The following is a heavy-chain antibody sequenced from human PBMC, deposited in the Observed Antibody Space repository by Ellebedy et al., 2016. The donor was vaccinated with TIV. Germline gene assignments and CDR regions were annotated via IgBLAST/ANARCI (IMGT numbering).Heavy chain of an antibody. Sequence: MPSETLSLTCTVSGGSISSYYWSWIRQPAGKGLEWIGRIYTSGSTNYNPSLKSRVTMSVDTSKNQFSLKLSSVTAADTAVYYCARDKGYYGSGSYYSWFDPWGQGTLVTVSS. V-gene: IGHV4-4*07. CDR3: ARDKGYYGSGSYYSWFDP. J-gene: IGHJ5*02. CDR1: GGSISSYY. CDR2: IYTSGST. D-gene: IGHD3-10*01.